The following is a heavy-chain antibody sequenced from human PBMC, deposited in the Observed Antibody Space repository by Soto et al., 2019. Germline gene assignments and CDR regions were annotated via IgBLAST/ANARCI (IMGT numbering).Heavy chain of an antibody. CDR3: AKGSSSWRDFDY. J-gene: IGHJ4*02. Sequence: QSGGSLRLSCAASGFTFSSYAMSWVRQAPGKGLEWVSAISGSGGSTYYADSVKGRFTISRDNSKNTLYLQMNSLRAEDTAVYYCAKGSSSWRDFDYWGQGTLVTVSS. CDR1: GFTFSSYA. V-gene: IGHV3-23*01. D-gene: IGHD6-6*01. CDR2: ISGSGGST.